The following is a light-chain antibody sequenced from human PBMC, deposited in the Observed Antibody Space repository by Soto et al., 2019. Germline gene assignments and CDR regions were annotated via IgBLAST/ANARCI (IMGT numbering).Light chain of an antibody. Sequence: EIVLTQSPGTLSLSPGERATLSCRASQSVSSNYLAWYQQKPGQAPRLLIYGASSRATGIPDRFSGSGSGTDFTLTISSLEPEDFAVYYCQQRSNWPQITFGQGTRLEIK. J-gene: IGKJ5*01. CDR1: QSVSSNY. CDR3: QQRSNWPQIT. CDR2: GAS. V-gene: IGKV3D-20*02.